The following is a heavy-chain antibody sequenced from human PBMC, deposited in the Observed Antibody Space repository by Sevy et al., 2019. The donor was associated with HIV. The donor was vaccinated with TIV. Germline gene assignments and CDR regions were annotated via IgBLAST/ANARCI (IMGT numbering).Heavy chain of an antibody. CDR3: GVAKIYVILTGYFFPLDS. D-gene: IGHD3-9*01. CDR1: GFTFGDYA. J-gene: IGHJ4*02. V-gene: IGHV3-49*03. CDR2: IRCEAYGGTT. Sequence: GGSLRLSCTASGFTFGDYAMSWFRQAPGKGLEWVGVIRCEAYGGTTEYAASVKGRITILRDDSKSNAYLQMNSLKTEDKAVYDWGVAKIYVILTGYFFPLDSWGQGTLVTVSS.